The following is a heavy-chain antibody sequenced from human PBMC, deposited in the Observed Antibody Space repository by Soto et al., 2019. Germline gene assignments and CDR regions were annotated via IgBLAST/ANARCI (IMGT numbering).Heavy chain of an antibody. CDR1: GGTFSSYA. CDR3: ARDQIPVYAQYYYGMDV. Sequence: VASVKVSCKASGGTFSSYAISWVRQAPGQGLEWMGGIIPIFGTANYAQKFQGRVTITADESTSTAYMELSSLRSEDTAVYYCARDQIPVYAQYYYGMDVWGQGTTVTVYS. CDR2: IIPIFGTA. J-gene: IGHJ6*02. V-gene: IGHV1-69*13. D-gene: IGHD2-8*01.